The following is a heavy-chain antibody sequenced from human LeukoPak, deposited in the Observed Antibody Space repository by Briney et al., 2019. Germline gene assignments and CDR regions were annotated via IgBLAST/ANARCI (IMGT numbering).Heavy chain of an antibody. D-gene: IGHD2/OR15-2a*01. J-gene: IGHJ4*02. CDR3: ARHPFSTPFDY. Sequence: PSETLSLTCTVSGGSISGSYWSWIRQPPGKGLEWIGYIYYTGNTDYNPSLRSRVTISMDTSENQFSLRLTSVTAADTAVYYCARHPFSTPFDYWGQGTLVTVPS. CDR1: GGSISGSY. V-gene: IGHV4-59*08. CDR2: IYYTGNT.